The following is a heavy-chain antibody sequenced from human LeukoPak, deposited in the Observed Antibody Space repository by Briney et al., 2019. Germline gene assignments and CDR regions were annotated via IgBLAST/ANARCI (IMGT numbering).Heavy chain of an antibody. J-gene: IGHJ3*02. D-gene: IGHD3-22*01. CDR1: GFTLSSSA. V-gene: IGHV3-23*01. CDR2: ISASGGST. Sequence: GGSLRLSCAASGFTLSSSAMSWVRQVPGKGLEWVSGISASGGSTYYADSVRGRFTISRDNSKNTLYLQMNSLRAEDTAVYYCARAWLTYAFDIWGQGTMVTVSS. CDR3: ARAWLTYAFDI.